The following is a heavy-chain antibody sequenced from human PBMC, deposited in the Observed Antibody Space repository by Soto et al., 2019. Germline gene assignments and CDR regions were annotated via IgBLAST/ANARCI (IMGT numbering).Heavy chain of an antibody. D-gene: IGHD2-2*02. Sequence: XETLSLTCTVSGCSVSSDTHYWSWIRQPPGKRLEWIGFIYSSGSTNYNPSLKSRVTMSVDTSKNQFSLKLRSVIVADTAVYHCARFVRSCSGTTCYTRADVWGQGTTVTVSS. CDR3: ARFVRSCSGTTCYTRADV. V-gene: IGHV4-61*01. CDR1: GCSVSSDTHY. J-gene: IGHJ6*02. CDR2: IYSSGST.